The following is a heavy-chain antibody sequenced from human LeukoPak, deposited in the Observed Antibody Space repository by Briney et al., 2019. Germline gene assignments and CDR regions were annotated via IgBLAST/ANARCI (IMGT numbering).Heavy chain of an antibody. CDR1: GFTFSSYA. CDR2: ISGSGGST. CDR3: AKLLRRADVPDY. D-gene: IGHD1-26*01. Sequence: PGGSLRLSCAASGFTFSSYAMSWVRQAPGKGLEWVSAISGSGGSTYYADSVKGRFTISRDNSKNTLYLQMNSLGAEDTAVYYCAKLLRRADVPDYWGQGTLVTVSS. J-gene: IGHJ4*02. V-gene: IGHV3-23*01.